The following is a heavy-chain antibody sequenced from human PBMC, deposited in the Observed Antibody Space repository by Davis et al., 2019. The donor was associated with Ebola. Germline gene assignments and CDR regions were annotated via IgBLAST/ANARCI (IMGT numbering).Heavy chain of an antibody. Sequence: VSVKVSCKASGYTFTGYYMHWVRQAPGQGLEWMGWINPNSGGTNYAQKFQGWVTMTRDTSISTAYMELSRLRSDDTAVYYCARGLLWFGESPGYYFDYWGQGTLVTVSS. D-gene: IGHD3-10*01. CDR1: GYTFTGYY. J-gene: IGHJ4*02. V-gene: IGHV1-2*04. CDR2: INPNSGGT. CDR3: ARGLLWFGESPGYYFDY.